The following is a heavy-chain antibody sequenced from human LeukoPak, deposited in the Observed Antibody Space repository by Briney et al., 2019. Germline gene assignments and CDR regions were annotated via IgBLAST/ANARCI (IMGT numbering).Heavy chain of an antibody. J-gene: IGHJ4*02. Sequence: GGSLRLSCAASGFTFSSYAMSWVRQAPGKGLEWFSAISGSGGGTYYADSVKGRFSISRDNSKNTVYLQMDSLRAEDTAVYYCAKAYGYRGFFPDFWGQGTLVTVSS. V-gene: IGHV3-23*01. CDR1: GFTFSSYA. CDR2: ISGSGGGT. D-gene: IGHD5-12*01. CDR3: AKAYGYRGFFPDF.